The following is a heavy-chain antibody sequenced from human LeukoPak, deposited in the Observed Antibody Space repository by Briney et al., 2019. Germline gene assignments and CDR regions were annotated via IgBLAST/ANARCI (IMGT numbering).Heavy chain of an antibody. V-gene: IGHV4-31*03. CDR3: AVNGYDYYFDY. CDR1: GGSISSGGYY. Sequence: SQTLSLTCTVSGGSISSGGYYWSWIRHHPGKGLEWIGYIYYSGSTYYNPSLKSRVTISVDTSKNQFSLKLSSVTAADTAVYYCAVNGYDYYFDYWGQGTLVTVSS. J-gene: IGHJ4*02. D-gene: IGHD5-12*01. CDR2: IYYSGST.